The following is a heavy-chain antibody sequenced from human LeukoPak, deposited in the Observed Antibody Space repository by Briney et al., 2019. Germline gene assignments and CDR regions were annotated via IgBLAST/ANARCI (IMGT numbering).Heavy chain of an antibody. Sequence: PGGTLRLSCAASGFTFSSYGMSWVRQAPGKGLEWVSAISGSGGSTYYADSVKGRFTISRDNSKNTLYLQMNSLRAEDAAVYYCAKQVAQRSYGGNWFDPWGQGTLVTVSS. CDR3: AKQVAQRSYGGNWFDP. D-gene: IGHD5-18*01. CDR2: ISGSGGST. V-gene: IGHV3-23*01. CDR1: GFTFSSYG. J-gene: IGHJ5*02.